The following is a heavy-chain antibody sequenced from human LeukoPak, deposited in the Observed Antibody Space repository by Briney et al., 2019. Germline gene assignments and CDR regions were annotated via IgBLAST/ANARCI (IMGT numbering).Heavy chain of an antibody. V-gene: IGHV3-11*06. J-gene: IGHJ4*02. CDR1: GFTFSDYY. CDR2: ISSSSSYT. D-gene: IGHD1-1*01. Sequence: GGSLRLSCAASGFTFSDYYMSWIRQAPGKGLEWVSYISSSSSYTNYADSVKGRFTISRDNAKNSLYLQMNSLRAEDTAVYYCARKPRTTAGEDYWGQRTLVTVSS. CDR3: ARKPRTTAGEDY.